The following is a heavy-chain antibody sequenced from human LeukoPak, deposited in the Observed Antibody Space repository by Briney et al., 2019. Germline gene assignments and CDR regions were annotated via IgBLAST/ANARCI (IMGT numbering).Heavy chain of an antibody. Sequence: SETLSLTCAVYGGSFSGYYWSWIRQPPVKGLEWIGEINHSGSTNYNPSLKSRVTISVDTSKNQFSLKLSSVTAADTAVYYCARGQLEGGYRFDYWGQGTLVTVSS. V-gene: IGHV4-34*01. J-gene: IGHJ4*02. CDR1: GGSFSGYY. D-gene: IGHD3-22*01. CDR2: INHSGST. CDR3: ARGQLEGGYRFDY.